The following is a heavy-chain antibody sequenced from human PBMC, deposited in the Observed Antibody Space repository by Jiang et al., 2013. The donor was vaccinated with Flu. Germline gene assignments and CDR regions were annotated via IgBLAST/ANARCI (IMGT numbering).Heavy chain of an antibody. D-gene: IGHD1-26*01. J-gene: IGHJ4*02. CDR2: IYYSGST. V-gene: IGHV4-59*08. Sequence: GSGLVKPSETLSLTCTVSGGSISSYYWSWIRQPPGKGLEWIGYIYYSGSTNYNPSLKSRVTISVDTSKNQFSLKLSSVTAADTAVYYCARRNPFYSGEDYWGQGTLVTVSS. CDR1: GGSISSYY. CDR3: ARRNPFYSGEDY.